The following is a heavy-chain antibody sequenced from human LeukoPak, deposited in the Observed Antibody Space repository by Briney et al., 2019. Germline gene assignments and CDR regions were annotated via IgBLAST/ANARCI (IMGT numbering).Heavy chain of an antibody. Sequence: GRSLRLSCAASGFTFSSYSMSWVRLAPGKGLEWLSVISGSGGSTYYAGSVKGRFTISRDNSKNTLYLQMDSLRAEDTAVYYCAKDTKWLSDYWGQGTLVTVSS. CDR1: GFTFSSYS. D-gene: IGHD5-12*01. CDR3: AKDTKWLSDY. CDR2: ISGSGGST. V-gene: IGHV3-23*01. J-gene: IGHJ4*02.